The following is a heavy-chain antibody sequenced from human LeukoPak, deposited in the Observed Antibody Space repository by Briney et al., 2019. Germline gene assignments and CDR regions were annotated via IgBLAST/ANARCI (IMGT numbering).Heavy chain of an antibody. J-gene: IGHJ4*02. V-gene: IGHV3-48*01. CDR2: INIDSITV. Sequence: PGGSLRLSWAASGFPLSSYSSNWIGQAPGRGLEWVSYINIDSITVNYADSVKGRFTISRDNAKNSLYLQMNSLRAEDTAVYYCSTAKFDNWGQGTLVTVSS. CDR1: GFPLSSYS. CDR3: STAKFDN.